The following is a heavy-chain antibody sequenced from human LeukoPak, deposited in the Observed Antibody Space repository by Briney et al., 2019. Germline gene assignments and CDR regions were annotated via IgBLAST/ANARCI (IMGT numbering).Heavy chain of an antibody. CDR1: GGSISSYY. Sequence: PSETLSLTCTVSGGSISSYYWSWIRQPPGKGLEWIGYIYYSGSTNYNPSLKSRVTISVDTSKNQFSLKLSSVTAADTAVYYCARAPSYYDFWSGFSPFDYWGQGTLVTVSS. D-gene: IGHD3-3*01. V-gene: IGHV4-59*01. J-gene: IGHJ4*02. CDR2: IYYSGST. CDR3: ARAPSYYDFWSGFSPFDY.